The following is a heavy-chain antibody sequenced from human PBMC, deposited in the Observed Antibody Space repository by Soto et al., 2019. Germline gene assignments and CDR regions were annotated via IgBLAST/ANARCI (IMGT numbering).Heavy chain of an antibody. CDR1: GFTFSRFG. V-gene: IGHV3-30*18. CDR2: ISYDGSNK. J-gene: IGHJ4*02. D-gene: IGHD3-3*01. CDR3: AKETSRSYDLWSGYYALDY. Sequence: QEQLVESGGGVVQPGRSLRLSCAASGFTFSRFGMHWVRQAPGKGLEWVAVISYDGSNKYYADYGKGRITISRDNSKNTLYLQMNSLRAEDTAVYYCAKETSRSYDLWSGYYALDYWGQGTLVTVSS.